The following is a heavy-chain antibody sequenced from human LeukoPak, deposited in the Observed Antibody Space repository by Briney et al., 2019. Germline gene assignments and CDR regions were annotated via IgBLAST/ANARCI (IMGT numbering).Heavy chain of an antibody. V-gene: IGHV3-48*04. J-gene: IGHJ4*02. CDR1: GFTFSSYD. D-gene: IGHD5-12*01. CDR3: ARALKYNSGYDWGGDY. Sequence: GGSLRLSCAASGFTFSSYDMRWVRQAPGKGLEWVSYISSSGSTIYYADSVKGRFTISRDNAKNTLYLQMNSLRAEDTAVYYCARALKYNSGYDWGGDYWGQGTLVTVSS. CDR2: ISSSGSTI.